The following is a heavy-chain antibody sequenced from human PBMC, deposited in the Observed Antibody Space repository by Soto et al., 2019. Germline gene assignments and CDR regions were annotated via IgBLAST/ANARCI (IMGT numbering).Heavy chain of an antibody. J-gene: IGHJ5*02. V-gene: IGHV4-59*08. CDR3: ARLGGYYQSLDT. D-gene: IGHD3-22*01. Sequence: SETLSLTCTVSGVSIDSYYWTWIRQPPGKGLEWIGYVYYTGTTTYSPSLKSRVTISVDTSMNQISLKLSSVTAADTASYYCARLGGYYQSLDTWGQGTLVTVS. CDR2: VYYTGTT. CDR1: GVSIDSYY.